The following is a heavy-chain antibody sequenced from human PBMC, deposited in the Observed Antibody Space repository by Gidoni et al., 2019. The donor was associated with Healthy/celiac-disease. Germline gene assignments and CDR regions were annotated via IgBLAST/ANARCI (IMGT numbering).Heavy chain of an antibody. D-gene: IGHD3-10*01. CDR3: ARVNYYGSGSYYFDY. CDR2: IYPGDSDT. CDR1: GYSFTSYW. Sequence: EVQLVQAGAEVKKPGECLKISCKGSGYSFTSYWIGWVRQMPWKGLEWMGIIYPGDSDTRYSPSFQGQVTISADKSISTAYLQWSSLQASDTAMYYCARVNYYGSGSYYFDYWGQGTLVTVSS. V-gene: IGHV5-51*01. J-gene: IGHJ4*02.